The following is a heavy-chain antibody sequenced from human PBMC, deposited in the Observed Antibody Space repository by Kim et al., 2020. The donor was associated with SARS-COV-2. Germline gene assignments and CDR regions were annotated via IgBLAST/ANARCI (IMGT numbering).Heavy chain of an antibody. V-gene: IGHV5-51*01. D-gene: IGHD2-2*01. J-gene: IGHJ4*02. CDR1: GYSFTSYW. CDR3: ARTIPDPYCSSTSCYSQYFDY. CDR2: IYPGDSDT. Sequence: GESLKISCKGSGYSFTSYWIGWVRQMPGKGLEWMGIIYPGDSDTRYSPTFQGQVTMSADKSISTAYLQWSSLKASDTAMYYCARTIPDPYCSSTSCYSQYFDYWGQGTLFTVSS.